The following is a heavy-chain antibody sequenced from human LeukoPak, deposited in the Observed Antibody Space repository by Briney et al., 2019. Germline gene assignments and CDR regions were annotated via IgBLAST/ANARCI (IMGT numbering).Heavy chain of an antibody. V-gene: IGHV3-53*01. CDR1: GFTVSSNY. Sequence: GGSLRLSCAASGFTVSSNYMSWVRQAPGKGLEWVSVIYSGGSTYYADSVRGRFTISRDNSKNTLYLQMNSLRAEDTAVYYCARGGYSYSFDYWGQGTLVTVSS. CDR2: IYSGGST. CDR3: ARGGYSYSFDY. J-gene: IGHJ4*02. D-gene: IGHD5-18*01.